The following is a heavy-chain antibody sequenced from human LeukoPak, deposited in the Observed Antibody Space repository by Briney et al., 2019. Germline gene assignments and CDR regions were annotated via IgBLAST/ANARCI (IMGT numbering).Heavy chain of an antibody. CDR2: IYPSGNT. V-gene: IGHV4-61*02. D-gene: IGHD3-3*01. Sequence: SQTLSLTCTVSGESISNSRHYWSWIRQPAGKGLEWIGRIYPSGNTSYNPSLKSRLTISLDTSKNQFSLNLKSVTAADTAMYYCARDGVVTMELDSWGQGTLVTVSS. CDR1: GESISNSRHY. CDR3: ARDGVVTMELDS. J-gene: IGHJ4*02.